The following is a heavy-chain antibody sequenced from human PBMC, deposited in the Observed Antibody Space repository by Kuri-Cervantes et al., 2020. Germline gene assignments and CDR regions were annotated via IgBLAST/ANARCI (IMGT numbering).Heavy chain of an antibody. D-gene: IGHD6-13*01. CDR3: ASRDQAAEYLRYGMDV. CDR2: VIPIFGTA. CDR1: GGTFSSYA. V-gene: IGHV1-69*13. J-gene: IGHJ6*02. Sequence: SVKVSCKASGGTFSSYAISWVRQAPGQGLEWMGGVIPIFGTANYAQKFQGRVTITADESTSTAYMELSSLRSEDTAVYYCASRDQAAEYLRYGMDVWGQGTTVTVSS.